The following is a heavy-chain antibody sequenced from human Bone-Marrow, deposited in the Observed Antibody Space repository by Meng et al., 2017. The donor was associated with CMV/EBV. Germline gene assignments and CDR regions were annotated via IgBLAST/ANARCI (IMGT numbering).Heavy chain of an antibody. CDR3: ARDSSSWGVHYYYGMDV. D-gene: IGHD6-13*01. J-gene: IGHJ6*02. CDR2: INPNSGGT. CDR1: GYTFIGYY. V-gene: IGHV1-2*02. Sequence: ASVKVSCKASGYTFIGYYIHWVRQAPGQGLEWMGWINPNSGGTNYAQKFQGRVTMTRDTSISTAYMELSRLRSDDTAVYYCARDSSSWGVHYYYGMDVWGQGTTVTVSS.